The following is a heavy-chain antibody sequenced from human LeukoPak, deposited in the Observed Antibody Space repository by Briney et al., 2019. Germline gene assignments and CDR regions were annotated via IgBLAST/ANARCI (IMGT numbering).Heavy chain of an antibody. Sequence: GGSLRLSCAASGFTFSSYEMNWVRQAPGKGLEWVSYISSSGSTIYYADSVKGRFTISRDNAKNSLYLQMNSLRVEDTAVYYCATTAATAGGPYWGQGTLVTVSS. CDR2: ISSSGSTI. CDR3: ATTAATAGGPY. J-gene: IGHJ4*02. CDR1: GFTFSSYE. D-gene: IGHD6-13*01. V-gene: IGHV3-48*03.